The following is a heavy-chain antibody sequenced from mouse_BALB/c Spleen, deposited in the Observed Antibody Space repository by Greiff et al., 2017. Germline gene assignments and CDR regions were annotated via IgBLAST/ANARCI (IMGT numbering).Heavy chain of an antibody. CDR2: IDPANGNT. J-gene: IGHJ4*01. D-gene: IGHD1-2*01. Sequence: VQLQQSGAELVKPGASVKLSCTASGFNIKDTYMHWVKQRPEQGLEWIGRIDPANGNTKYDPKFQGKATITADTSSNTAYLQLSSLTSEDTAVYYCARFIHYYAMDYWGQGTSVTVSS. CDR3: ARFIHYYAMDY. V-gene: IGHV14-3*02. CDR1: GFNIKDTY.